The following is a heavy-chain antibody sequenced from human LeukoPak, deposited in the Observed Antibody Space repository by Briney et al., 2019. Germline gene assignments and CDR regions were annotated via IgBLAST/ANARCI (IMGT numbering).Heavy chain of an antibody. CDR1: GFIFSSYS. Sequence: GGSLRLSCAASGFIFSSYSMIWVRQPPGKGLEWVSSIFPSGGEIHYADSVRGRFTISRDNSKSTLSLQMNSLRAEDTAIYYCATYRQVLLPFESWGQGTLVTVSS. D-gene: IGHD2-8*02. CDR2: IFPSGGEI. CDR3: ATYRQVLLPFES. J-gene: IGHJ4*02. V-gene: IGHV3-23*01.